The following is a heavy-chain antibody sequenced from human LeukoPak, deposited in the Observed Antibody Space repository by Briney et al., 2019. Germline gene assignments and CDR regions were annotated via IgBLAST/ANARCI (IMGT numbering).Heavy chain of an antibody. V-gene: IGHV3-43*02. CDR3: AKDIGGGYCSGGSCYSGCFDY. CDR2: TSGDGGST. CDR1: GFTFDDYA. D-gene: IGHD2-15*01. J-gene: IGHJ4*02. Sequence: GGSLRLSCAASGFTFDDYAMHWVRQAPGKGLEWVSLTSGDGGSTYYADSVKGRFTISRDNSKNSLYLQMNSLRTEDTALYYCAKDIGGGYCSGGSCYSGCFDYWGQGTLVTVSS.